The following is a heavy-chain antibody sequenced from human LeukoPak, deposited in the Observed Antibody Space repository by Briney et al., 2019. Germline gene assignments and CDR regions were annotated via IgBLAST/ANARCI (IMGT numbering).Heavy chain of an antibody. CDR2: ITGSGATI. CDR1: GFAFRNYA. V-gene: IGHV3-23*01. Sequence: PGGSLRLSCVGSGFAFRNYAMTWVRQAPGKGPEWVSSITGSGATITYAASVKGRFTISRDNSVDTLYLQMNRLSAEDTAVYYCGNDPNGDYVGAFDFWGLGTRVTVSS. J-gene: IGHJ3*01. CDR3: GNDPNGDYVGAFDF. D-gene: IGHD4-17*01.